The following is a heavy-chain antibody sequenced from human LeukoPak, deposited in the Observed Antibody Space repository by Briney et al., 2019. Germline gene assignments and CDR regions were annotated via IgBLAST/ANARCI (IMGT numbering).Heavy chain of an antibody. J-gene: IGHJ6*03. CDR3: ARVGGGCSSTSCYYYYYYYMDV. Sequence: GGSLRLSCAASGFTFSDYYMSWIRQAPGKGLEWVPYISSSGSTIYYAQSVTGRFTISRDNAKNSLYLQMYSLRAEDTAVYYWARVGGGCSSTSCYYYYYYYMDVWGKGTTVTVSS. CDR2: ISSSGSTI. CDR1: GFTFSDYY. D-gene: IGHD2-2*01. V-gene: IGHV3-11*04.